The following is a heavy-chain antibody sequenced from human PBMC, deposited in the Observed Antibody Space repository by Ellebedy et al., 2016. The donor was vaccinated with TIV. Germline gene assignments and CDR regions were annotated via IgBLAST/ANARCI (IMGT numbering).Heavy chain of an antibody. J-gene: IGHJ4*02. Sequence: GESLKISXAASGFTFSSYAMSWVRQAPGKGLEWVSAISGSGGSTYYADSVKGRFTISRDNSKNTLYLQMNSLRAEDTAVYYCARGGFISRLDRELDYWGQGTLVTVSS. V-gene: IGHV3-23*01. D-gene: IGHD5-12*01. CDR2: ISGSGGST. CDR1: GFTFSSYA. CDR3: ARGGFISRLDRELDY.